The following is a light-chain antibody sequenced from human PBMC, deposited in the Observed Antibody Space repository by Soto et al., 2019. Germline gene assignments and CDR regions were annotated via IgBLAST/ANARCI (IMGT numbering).Light chain of an antibody. Sequence: DIVLTHSPATLSLSPGERATLSCRASQSLNIYLTWYQQKPGPAPRHLIYDAAFRATGILARFNGSGSGTDFTLTISSLEPEDFAVYYCQQRYSWPLTFGGGTEVEIK. CDR1: QSLNIY. J-gene: IGKJ4*01. CDR3: QQRYSWPLT. V-gene: IGKV3-11*01. CDR2: DAA.